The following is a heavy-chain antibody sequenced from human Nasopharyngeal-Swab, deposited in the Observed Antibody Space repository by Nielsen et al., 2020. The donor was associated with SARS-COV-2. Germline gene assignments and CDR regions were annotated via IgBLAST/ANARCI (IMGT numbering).Heavy chain of an antibody. CDR3: SRHGGSGAFDY. J-gene: IGHJ4*02. CDR2: IRSEVHNHAT. D-gene: IGHD7-27*01. Sequence: GESLKISCAASGFIFSGSAMHWVRQASGKGPEWIGQIRSEVHNHATVYAASMKGRFTISRDDSTHTAYLQMSRLETEDTAVYYCSRHGGSGAFDYWGQGTLVIVSS. V-gene: IGHV3-73*01. CDR1: GFIFSGSA.